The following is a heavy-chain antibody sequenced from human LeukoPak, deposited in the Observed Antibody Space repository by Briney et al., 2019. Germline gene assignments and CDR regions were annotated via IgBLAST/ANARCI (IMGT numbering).Heavy chain of an antibody. D-gene: IGHD3-3*01. CDR2: IRYDGSNK. CDR1: GFTFSSYG. CDR3: ARDLRPDYDFWSGFTGGNWFDP. J-gene: IGHJ5*02. Sequence: GGSLRLSCAASGFTFSSYGMHWVRQAPGKGLEWVAFIRYDGSNKYYADSVKGRFTISRDNSKNTLYLQMNSLRAEDTAVYYCARDLRPDYDFWSGFTGGNWFDPWGQGTLVTVSS. V-gene: IGHV3-30*02.